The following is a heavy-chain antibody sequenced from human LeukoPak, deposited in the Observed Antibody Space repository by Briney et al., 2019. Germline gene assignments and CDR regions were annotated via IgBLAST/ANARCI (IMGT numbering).Heavy chain of an antibody. CDR2: IYYSGSI. CDR3: AREVPNYYGSGSYYNEDY. CDR1: VGSISTSSYY. D-gene: IGHD3-10*01. V-gene: IGHV4-39*07. Sequence: SETLSLTCTVSVGSISTSSYYWGWIRQPPGRGLEWIGSIYYSGSIYYNPSLKSRVTISLDTSKHQFSLKLSSVTAADTAVYSCAREVPNYYGSGSYYNEDYWGQGTLVTVSS. J-gene: IGHJ4*02.